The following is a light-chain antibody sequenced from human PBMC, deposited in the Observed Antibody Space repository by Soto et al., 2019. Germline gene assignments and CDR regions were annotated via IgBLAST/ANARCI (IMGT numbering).Light chain of an antibody. CDR3: QQYYQWPLT. V-gene: IGKV3-15*01. CDR2: GTS. J-gene: IGKJ4*01. CDR1: QSVSST. Sequence: EIVMTQSPATLSVSPGERATLSCRASQSVSSTLAWYQQIPGQAPRLLIYGTSTRATGIPTSFSGSGSGTEFTLIISSLQSEDFAFYYCQQYYQWPLTFGGGTKVEVK.